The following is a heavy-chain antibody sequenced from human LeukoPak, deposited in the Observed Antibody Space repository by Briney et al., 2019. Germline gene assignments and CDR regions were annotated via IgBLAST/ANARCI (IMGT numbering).Heavy chain of an antibody. V-gene: IGHV4-34*01. D-gene: IGHD3-3*01. J-gene: IGHJ4*02. CDR2: IHYSGNT. CDR1: GFTFSGSA. Sequence: GSLRLSCAASGFTFSGSAMHWVRQPPGKGLEWIGGIHYSGNTYYNPSLKSRVTISIDTSKNQFSLKLSSVTAADTAVYYCARLGAGPTYYDFWSGYSSFYFDYWGQGTLVTVSS. CDR3: ARLGAGPTYYDFWSGYSSFYFDY.